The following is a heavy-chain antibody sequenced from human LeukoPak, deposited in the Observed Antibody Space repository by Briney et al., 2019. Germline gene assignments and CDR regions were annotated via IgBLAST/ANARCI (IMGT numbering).Heavy chain of an antibody. CDR3: ARQYYYDSSGYGFRYNWFDP. J-gene: IGHJ5*02. D-gene: IGHD3-22*01. Sequence: ASVKVSCKASGCTFTSYGISWVRQAPGQGLEWMGWISAYNGNTNYAQKLQGRVTMTTDTSTSTAYMELRSLRSDDTAVYYCARQYYYDSSGYGFRYNWFDPWGQGTLVTVSS. V-gene: IGHV1-18*01. CDR1: GCTFTSYG. CDR2: ISAYNGNT.